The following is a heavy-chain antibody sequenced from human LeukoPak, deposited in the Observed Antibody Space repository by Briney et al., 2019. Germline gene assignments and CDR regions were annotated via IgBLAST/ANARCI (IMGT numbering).Heavy chain of an antibody. CDR2: ISWNSGSI. Sequence: PGGSLRLSCAASGFTFDDYAMHWVRQAPGKGLEWVSGISWNSGSIGYADSVKGRFTISRDNAKNSLYLQMNSLRAEDAALYYCAKGHSSGWHAASDYWGQGTLVTVSS. J-gene: IGHJ4*02. D-gene: IGHD6-19*01. V-gene: IGHV3-9*01. CDR3: AKGHSSGWHAASDY. CDR1: GFTFDDYA.